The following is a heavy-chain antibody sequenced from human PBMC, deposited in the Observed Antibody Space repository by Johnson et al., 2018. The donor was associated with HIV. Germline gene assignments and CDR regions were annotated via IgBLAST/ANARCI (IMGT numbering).Heavy chain of an antibody. J-gene: IGHJ3*02. Sequence: VQLVESGGGLVKPGGSLRLSCAASGFTFSNYWMHWVRQAPGKGLVWVSRVNNDGGDTIYADSVKGRFTISRDNAKNTLYLQMNSLRAEDTAMYFCARGGAFHAFDIWGHGTTVTVSS. V-gene: IGHV3-74*02. CDR3: ARGGAFHAFDI. D-gene: IGHD3-3*02. CDR1: GFTFSNYW. CDR2: VNNDGGDT.